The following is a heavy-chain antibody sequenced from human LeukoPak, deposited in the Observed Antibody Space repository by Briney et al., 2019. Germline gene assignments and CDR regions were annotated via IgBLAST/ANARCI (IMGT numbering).Heavy chain of an antibody. D-gene: IGHD3-10*01. CDR2: ISAYNGNT. CDR1: GYTFTSYG. V-gene: IGHV1-18*01. Sequence: ASVKVSCKASGYTFTSYGISWVRQAPGQGLEWMGWISAYNGNTNYAQKLQDRVTVTTDTSTSTAYMELRSLRSDDTAVYYCARAKGASYYYGSGRPVDWFDPWGQGTLVTVSS. J-gene: IGHJ5*02. CDR3: ARAKGASYYYGSGRPVDWFDP.